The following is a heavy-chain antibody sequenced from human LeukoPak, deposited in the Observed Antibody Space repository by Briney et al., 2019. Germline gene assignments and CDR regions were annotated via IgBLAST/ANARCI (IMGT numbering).Heavy chain of an antibody. CDR1: GGSISSFNW. CDR2: IYHSGST. D-gene: IGHD3-22*01. J-gene: IGHJ4*02. V-gene: IGHV4-4*02. CDR3: ARIFYDSSGYYFGN. Sequence: SGTLSLTCAVSGGSISSFNWWTWVRQPPGKGLEWIGEIYHSGSTNYNPSLKSRVTISVDKSKNQFSLKLSSVTAADTAVYYCARIFYDSSGYYFGNCGQGTLVTVSS.